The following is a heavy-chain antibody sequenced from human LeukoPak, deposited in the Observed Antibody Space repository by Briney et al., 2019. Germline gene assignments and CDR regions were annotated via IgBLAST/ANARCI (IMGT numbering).Heavy chain of an antibody. CDR1: GFTFSSYW. D-gene: IGHD1-26*01. Sequence: GGSLRLSCAASGFTFSSYWMSWVRQAPGKGLEWVANIKQDGSEKYYVDSEKGRFTISRDNAKNSLYLQMNSLRAEDTAVYYCARVSGSRLRVFFDYWGQGTLVTVSS. CDR2: IKQDGSEK. J-gene: IGHJ4*02. V-gene: IGHV3-7*01. CDR3: ARVSGSRLRVFFDY.